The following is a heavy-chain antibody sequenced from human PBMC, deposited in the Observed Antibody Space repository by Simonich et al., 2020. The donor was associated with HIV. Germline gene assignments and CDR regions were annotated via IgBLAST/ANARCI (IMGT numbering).Heavy chain of an antibody. CDR2: INHSGST. J-gene: IGHJ4*02. CDR1: GGSFSGYY. Sequence: QVHLQQGGAGLLKPSETLSLTCAVYGGSFSGYYWSWIRQPPGKGLEWIGEINHSGSTDYNPSRKSRVTISVDTSKNQFSLKLSSVTAADTALYYCARRTGYDLDYWGQGTLVTVSS. V-gene: IGHV4-34*01. D-gene: IGHD5-12*01. CDR3: ARRTGYDLDY.